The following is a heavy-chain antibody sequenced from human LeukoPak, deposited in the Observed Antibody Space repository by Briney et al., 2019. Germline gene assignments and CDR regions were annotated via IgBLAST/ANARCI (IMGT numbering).Heavy chain of an antibody. CDR1: GYTFTGYY. J-gene: IGHJ6*02. CDR3: ARELGYCSSTNCYEYYYYGMDV. D-gene: IGHD2-2*01. V-gene: IGHV1-2*02. Sequence: ASVKVSCKASGYTFTGYYMHWVRQAPGQGLEWMGWINPNSGGTNYAQKFQGRVTMTRDTSISTAYMELSRLRSDDTAVYYCARELGYCSSTNCYEYYYYGMDVWGQGTTVTVSS. CDR2: INPNSGGT.